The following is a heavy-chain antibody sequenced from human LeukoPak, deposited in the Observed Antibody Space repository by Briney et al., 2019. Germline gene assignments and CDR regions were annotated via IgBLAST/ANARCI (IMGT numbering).Heavy chain of an antibody. CDR2: IKQDGSEK. V-gene: IGHV3-7*01. D-gene: IGHD2-2*01. CDR1: GFTFSSYW. CDR3: ARAPHCSSTGCYGGDFDY. Sequence: PGGSLRLSCAASGFTFSSYWMSWVRQAPGKGLEWVANIKQDGSEKYYVDSVKGRFTISRDNAKNSLYLQMNSLRAEDTAVYYCARAPHCSSTGCYGGDFDYWGQGTLVTVSS. J-gene: IGHJ4*02.